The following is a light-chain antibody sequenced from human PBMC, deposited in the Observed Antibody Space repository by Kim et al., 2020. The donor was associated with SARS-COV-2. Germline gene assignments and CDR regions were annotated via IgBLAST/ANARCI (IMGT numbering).Light chain of an antibody. CDR1: QGSSSW. CDR2: AAS. CDR3: QQANSFPT. J-gene: IGKJ5*01. V-gene: IGKV1D-12*01. Sequence: SACVGDRVTITGRASQGSSSWLAWYQQKPGKAPTLLIYAASSLQSGVPSRFSGSGSGTDFTLTISSLQPEDFATYYCQQANSFPTYGQGTRLEIK.